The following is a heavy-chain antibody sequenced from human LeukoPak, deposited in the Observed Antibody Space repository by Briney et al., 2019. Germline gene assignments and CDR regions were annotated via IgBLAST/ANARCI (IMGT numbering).Heavy chain of an antibody. CDR2: IIPIFGTA. Sequence: SVKVSCKASGGTFSSYAISWVRQAPGQGLEWMGGIIPIFGTANYAQKFQGRVTITADESTSTAYMELSSLRSEDTAVYYCATDKLREQTGYYFDYWGQGTLVTVSS. CDR1: GGTFSSYA. D-gene: IGHD4-17*01. V-gene: IGHV1-69*13. CDR3: ATDKLREQTGYYFDY. J-gene: IGHJ4*02.